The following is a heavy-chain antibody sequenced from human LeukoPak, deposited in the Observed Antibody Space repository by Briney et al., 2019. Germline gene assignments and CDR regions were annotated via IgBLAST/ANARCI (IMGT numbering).Heavy chain of an antibody. CDR1: GFTFSSYA. Sequence: HAGGSLRLSCAASGFTFSSYAMSWVRQAPGKGLEWVSAISGSGGSTYYADSVKGRFTISRDNSKNTLYLQMNSLRAEDTAVYYCAKNTVTRFGYFDYWGQGTLVTVSS. V-gene: IGHV3-23*01. CDR2: ISGSGGST. J-gene: IGHJ4*02. D-gene: IGHD4-17*01. CDR3: AKNTVTRFGYFDY.